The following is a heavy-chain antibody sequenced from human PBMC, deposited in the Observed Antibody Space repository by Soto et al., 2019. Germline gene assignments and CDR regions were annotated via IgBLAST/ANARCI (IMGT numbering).Heavy chain of an antibody. D-gene: IGHD3-10*01. CDR1: GFTFSSYS. Sequence: GGSLRLSCAASGFTFSSYSMIWVRQAPGKGLEWISYISMSGSAKYYADSVKGRSTISRDNAKKSVYLQLNNLREEDTARYYSARGRPVRGVPLFDSWGQGIVVNVSS. CDR2: ISMSGSAK. V-gene: IGHV3-48*02. CDR3: ARGRPVRGVPLFDS. J-gene: IGHJ4*02.